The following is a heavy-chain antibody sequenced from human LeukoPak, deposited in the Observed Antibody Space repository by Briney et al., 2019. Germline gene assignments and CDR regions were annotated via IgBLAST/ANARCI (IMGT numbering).Heavy chain of an antibody. CDR1: GFTFSSYS. V-gene: IGHV3-21*01. D-gene: IGHD5-12*01. J-gene: IGHJ3*02. Sequence: GGSLRLSCAASGFTFSSYSMNWVRQAPGEGLEWVSSISSRSSSIYYADSVKGRFTISRDNAKNSLYLQMNNLRAEDTAVYYCARDSGYNAFDIWGQGTMVTVSS. CDR3: ARDSGYNAFDI. CDR2: ISSRSSSI.